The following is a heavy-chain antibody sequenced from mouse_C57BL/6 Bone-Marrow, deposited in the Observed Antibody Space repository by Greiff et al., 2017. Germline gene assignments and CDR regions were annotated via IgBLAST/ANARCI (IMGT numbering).Heavy chain of an antibody. CDR2: IYPRDGST. CDR1: GYTFTSYD. V-gene: IGHV1-85*01. D-gene: IGHD2-5*01. Sequence: VQRVESGPELVKPGASVKLSCKASGYTFTSYDINWVKQRPGQGLEWIGWIYPRDGSTKYNEKFKGKATLTVDTSSSTAYMARHSLTSEDSAVYFCARSHYSNYEREMDYWGQGTSVTVSS. J-gene: IGHJ4*01. CDR3: ARSHYSNYEREMDY.